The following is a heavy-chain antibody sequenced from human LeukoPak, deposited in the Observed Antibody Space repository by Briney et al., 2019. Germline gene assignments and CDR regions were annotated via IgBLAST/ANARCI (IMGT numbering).Heavy chain of an antibody. Sequence: GGSLRLSCAASGFTFSSCAMHWVRQAPDKGLEWVSVISYDGSNKYYADSVKGRFTISRDNSKNTLYLQMNSLRAEDTAVYYCARDAEVYDSSGYYLYYYGMDVWGQGTTVTVSS. D-gene: IGHD3-22*01. CDR2: ISYDGSNK. J-gene: IGHJ6*02. CDR1: GFTFSSCA. CDR3: ARDAEVYDSSGYYLYYYGMDV. V-gene: IGHV3-30*04.